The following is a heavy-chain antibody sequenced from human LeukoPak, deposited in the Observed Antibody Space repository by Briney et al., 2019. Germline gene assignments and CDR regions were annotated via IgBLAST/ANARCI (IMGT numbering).Heavy chain of an antibody. J-gene: IGHJ4*02. Sequence: ASVKVSCKASGGTFSSYAISWVRQAPGQGLEWMGRIIPIFGIANYAQKFQGRVTITADKSTSTAYMELSSLRSDDTAVYYCARVDILTGYYHFDYWGQGTLVTVSS. D-gene: IGHD3-9*01. CDR1: GGTFSSYA. CDR2: IIPIFGIA. CDR3: ARVDILTGYYHFDY. V-gene: IGHV1-69*04.